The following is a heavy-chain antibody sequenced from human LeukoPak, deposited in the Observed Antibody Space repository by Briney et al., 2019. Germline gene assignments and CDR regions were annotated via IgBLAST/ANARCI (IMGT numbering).Heavy chain of an antibody. V-gene: IGHV4-39*07. CDR2: IYYSGST. J-gene: IGHJ4*02. CDR3: ARAFIAAADPSHFDY. Sequence: SETLSLTCTVSGGSISSYYWSWIRQPPGKGLEWIGSIYYSGSTYYNPSLKSRVTISVDTSKNQFSLKLSSVTAADTAVYYCARAFIAAADPSHFDYWGQGALVTVSS. CDR1: GGSISSYY. D-gene: IGHD6-13*01.